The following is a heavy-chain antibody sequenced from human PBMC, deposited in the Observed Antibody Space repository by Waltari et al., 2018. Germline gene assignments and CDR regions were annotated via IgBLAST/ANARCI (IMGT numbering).Heavy chain of an antibody. CDR3: ATYIGASVGTAAFDV. Sequence: QLQLQESGPRLVRPSETLSLICRVSGVSITSNRHYWAWIRQSPGQGLGWIGTVSYSGTTYISPSLKSRVSVSRDTSKNQVSLILGSVTAADMAVYYCATYIGASVGTAAFDVWDQGTMVTVSS. CDR1: GVSITSNRHY. V-gene: IGHV4-39*01. CDR2: VSYSGTT. D-gene: IGHD5-12*01. J-gene: IGHJ3*01.